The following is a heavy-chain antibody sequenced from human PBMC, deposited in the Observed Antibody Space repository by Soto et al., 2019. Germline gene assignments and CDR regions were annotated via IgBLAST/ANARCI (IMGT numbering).Heavy chain of an antibody. CDR1: GFTFSSYA. V-gene: IGHV3-23*01. D-gene: IGHD6-19*01. CDR2: ISGSGGST. Sequence: GGSLRLSCAASGFTFSSYAMSWVRQAPGKGLEWVSAISGSGGSTYYADSMKGRFTISRDNSKNTLYLQMNSLRAEDTAVYYCAKDWGIAVAAMYFDYWGQGTLVTVS. J-gene: IGHJ4*02. CDR3: AKDWGIAVAAMYFDY.